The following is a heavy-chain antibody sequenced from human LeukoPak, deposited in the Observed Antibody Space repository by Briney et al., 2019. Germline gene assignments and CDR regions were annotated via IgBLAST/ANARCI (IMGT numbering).Heavy chain of an antibody. CDR1: GYSISSGYW. V-gene: IGHV4-4*02. CDR3: ARNGDYSADP. D-gene: IGHD4-17*01. CDR2: VHHTGRT. J-gene: IGHJ5*02. Sequence: SETLSLTCAVSGYSISSGYWWSWVRQPPGKGLEWIGEVHHTGRTNYNPSLKSRVTISVDKSKNQFSLKLTSVTAADTAVYYCARNGDYSADPWGQGTLPTVSS.